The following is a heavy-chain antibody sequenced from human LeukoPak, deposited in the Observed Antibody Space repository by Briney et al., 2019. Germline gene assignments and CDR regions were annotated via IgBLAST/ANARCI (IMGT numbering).Heavy chain of an antibody. CDR3: ARDLGVSGSYSPHDAFDI. V-gene: IGHV1-18*01. CDR1: GYTFTSYG. J-gene: IGHJ3*02. CDR2: ISAYNGNT. Sequence: GASVKVSCKASGYTFTSYGISWVRQAPGQGLVWMGWISAYNGNTNYVQKLQGRVTMTTDTSTSTAYMELRSLRSDDTAVYYCARDLGVSGSYSPHDAFDIWGQGTMVTVSS. D-gene: IGHD1-26*01.